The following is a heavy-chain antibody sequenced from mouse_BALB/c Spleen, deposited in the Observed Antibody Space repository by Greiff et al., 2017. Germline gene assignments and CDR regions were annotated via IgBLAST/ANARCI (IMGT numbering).Heavy chain of an antibody. V-gene: IGHV5-6-5*01. J-gene: IGHJ4*01. CDR3: ARGRTTAPYAMDY. CDR1: GFTFSSYA. Sequence: DVKLVESGGGLVKPGGSLKLSCAASGFTFSSYAMSWVRQTPEKRLEWVASISSGGSTYYPDSVKGRFTISRDNARNILYLQMSSLRSEDTAMYYCARGRTTAPYAMDYWGQGTSVTVSS. CDR2: ISSGGST. D-gene: IGHD1-2*01.